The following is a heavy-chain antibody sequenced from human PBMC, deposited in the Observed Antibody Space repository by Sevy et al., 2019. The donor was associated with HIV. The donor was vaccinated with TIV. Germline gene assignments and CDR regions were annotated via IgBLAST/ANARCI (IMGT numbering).Heavy chain of an antibody. CDR3: ARCLGGLRPWEHNWFDP. Sequence: ASVKVSCKASGYTFASYGINWVRQAPGQGLEWMGWVTPYNGHKKYAQKLQGRVTMTTDTSTSTAYMELRSLRSDDTAVYYCARCLGGLRPWEHNWFDPWGQGTLVTVSS. J-gene: IGHJ5*02. CDR2: VTPYNGHK. CDR1: GYTFASYG. D-gene: IGHD1-26*01. V-gene: IGHV1-18*01.